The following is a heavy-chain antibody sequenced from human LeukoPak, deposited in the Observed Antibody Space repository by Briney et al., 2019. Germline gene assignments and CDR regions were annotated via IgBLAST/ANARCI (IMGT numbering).Heavy chain of an antibody. CDR2: IKSKTDGGTT. CDR3: TTSLTYYYDSSGYYIDY. CDR1: GLTFSSYG. J-gene: IGHJ4*02. D-gene: IGHD3-22*01. V-gene: IGHV3-15*01. Sequence: PGGSLRLSCAASGLTFSSYGMSWVRQAPGKGLEWVGRIKSKTDGGTTDYAAPVKGRFTISRDDSKNTLYLQMNSLKTEDTAVYYCTTSLTYYYDSSGYYIDYWGQGTLVTVSS.